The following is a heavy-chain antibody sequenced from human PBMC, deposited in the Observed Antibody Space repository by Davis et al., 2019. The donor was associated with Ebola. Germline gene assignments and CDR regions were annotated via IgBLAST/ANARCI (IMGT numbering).Heavy chain of an antibody. CDR1: GGSISTYY. D-gene: IGHD3-16*01. CDR2: IYYTGGT. V-gene: IGHV4-59*01. J-gene: IGHJ6*02. Sequence: AGSLRLSCTISGGSISTYYWTWIRQPPGKGLEWIGNIYYTGGTHSSPSLKSRVTFFIDTSKDEFSLKLTSVTAADTAVYYCARDHGGGRMDVWGQGTTVTVSS. CDR3: ARDHGGGRMDV.